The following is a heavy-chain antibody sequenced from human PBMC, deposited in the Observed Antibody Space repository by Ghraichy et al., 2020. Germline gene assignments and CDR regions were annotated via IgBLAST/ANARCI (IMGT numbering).Heavy chain of an antibody. D-gene: IGHD6-19*01. CDR1: GFTFDNYA. CDR2: INWNSGTM. CDR3: AKAQEPGLAVFGTGGQFDF. V-gene: IGHV3-9*01. Sequence: SLRLSCAASGFTFDNYAMHWVRQVPGKGLEWVSGINWNSGTMSYADSVKGRFTTSRDNAKNSLYLQMNSLKVEDTAFYYCAKAQEPGLAVFGTGGQFDFWGQGTLVTVSS. J-gene: IGHJ4*02.